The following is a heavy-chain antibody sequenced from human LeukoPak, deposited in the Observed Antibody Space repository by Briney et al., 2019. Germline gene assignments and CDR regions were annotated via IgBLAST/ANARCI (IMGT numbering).Heavy chain of an antibody. D-gene: IGHD6-13*01. CDR1: GFTFSSYA. Sequence: GGSLRLSCAASGFTFSSYAMSWVRQAPGKGLEWVSAISGSGGSTYYADSVKGRFTISRDNSKNTLYLQMNSLRAEDTAVYYCAKEYSSSWYPYYYYGMDVWGQGTTVTVSS. J-gene: IGHJ6*02. CDR3: AKEYSSSWYPYYYYGMDV. CDR2: ISGSGGST. V-gene: IGHV3-23*01.